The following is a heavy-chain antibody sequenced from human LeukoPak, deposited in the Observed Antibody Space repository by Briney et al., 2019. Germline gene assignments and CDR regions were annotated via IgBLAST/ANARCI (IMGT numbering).Heavy chain of an antibody. CDR2: ISSSTSHT. V-gene: IGHV3-48*03. D-gene: IGHD2-8*01. Sequence: GGSLRLSCAASGFTLSTYEMTWVRQAPGKGLEWVSSISSSTSHTFYAGSVKGRFTIFRDTAKNSLYLQMNNLRGEDTAVYYCARDVSSSTRAFDIWGQGTMVAVS. CDR3: ARDVSSSTRAFDI. J-gene: IGHJ3*02. CDR1: GFTLSTYE.